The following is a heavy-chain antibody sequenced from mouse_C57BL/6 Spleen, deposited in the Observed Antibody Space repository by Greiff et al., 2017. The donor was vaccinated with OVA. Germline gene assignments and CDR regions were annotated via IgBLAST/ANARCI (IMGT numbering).Heavy chain of an antibody. V-gene: IGHV1-39*01. CDR2: INPNYGTT. D-gene: IGHD4-1*01. CDR3: ARSATSWDEGTYDY. CDR1: GYSFTDYN. J-gene: IGHJ2*01. Sequence: QLQESGPELVKPGASVKISCKASGYSFTDYNMNWVKQSNGKSLEWIGVINPNYGTTSYNQKFKGKATLTVDQSSSTAYMQLNSLTSEDSAVYYCARSATSWDEGTYDYWGQGTTLTVSS.